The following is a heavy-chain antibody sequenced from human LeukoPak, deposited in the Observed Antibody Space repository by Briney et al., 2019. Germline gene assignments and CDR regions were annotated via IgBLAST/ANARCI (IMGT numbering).Heavy chain of an antibody. CDR3: ASTHCASPSCYSYYYSGLDV. J-gene: IGHJ6*02. Sequence: PSETLSLTCAVSGGSISSGAHYWNWIRQHPGQGLEWIGHIYNTGSAYYNPSLMSRVSISIDTSENQFSLKLSSVTAADTAVYYCASTHCASPSCYSYYYSGLDVWGQGTTVIVSS. D-gene: IGHD2-2*01. CDR1: GGSISSGAHY. CDR2: IYNTGSA. V-gene: IGHV4-31*11.